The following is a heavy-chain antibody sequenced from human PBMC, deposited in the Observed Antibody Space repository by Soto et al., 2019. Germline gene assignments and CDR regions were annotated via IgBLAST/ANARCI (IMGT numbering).Heavy chain of an antibody. D-gene: IGHD3-16*02. V-gene: IGHV4-34*01. CDR3: ARGLAAQSFYFDF. J-gene: IGHJ4*02. CDR2: ISPDGAT. Sequence: QVQLHQWGAGLVRPSETLALTCAVNGGSFSTNHWNWIRQSPGKGLEWIGEISPDGATNFNTTLKSRLSMSVETSKRQFSLHLTSVTAADTAVYFCARGLAAQSFYFDFWGQGTLVTVSS. CDR1: GGSFSTNH.